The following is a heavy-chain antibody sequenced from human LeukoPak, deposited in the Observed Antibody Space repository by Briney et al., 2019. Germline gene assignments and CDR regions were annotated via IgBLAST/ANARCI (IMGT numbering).Heavy chain of an antibody. Sequence: SETLSLPCTVSGGSISSLSYYWGWIRQPPGKGLEWIGTIYYSGNTYYSPSLKSRVTISVDTSNNQFSLKLRSVTAADTAVYYCARHEVRGARSFDSWGQGTLVTVSS. V-gene: IGHV4-39*01. CDR1: GGSISSLSYY. J-gene: IGHJ4*02. CDR3: ARHEVRGARSFDS. CDR2: IYYSGNT. D-gene: IGHD3-10*01.